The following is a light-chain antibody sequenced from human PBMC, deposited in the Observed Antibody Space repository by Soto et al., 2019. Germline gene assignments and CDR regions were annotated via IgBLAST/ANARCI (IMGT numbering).Light chain of an antibody. CDR1: SSNIGSNT. J-gene: IGLJ1*01. V-gene: IGLV1-44*01. CDR2: ANN. Sequence: ELTQPPSASGTPGQRVTISCSGSSSNIGSNTVNWYQQLPGTAPKLLIHANNQRPSGVPDRFSGSKSGTSASLAISWLQSEEADYYCAAWDDSLNGYVFGTGTKLTVL. CDR3: AAWDDSLNGYV.